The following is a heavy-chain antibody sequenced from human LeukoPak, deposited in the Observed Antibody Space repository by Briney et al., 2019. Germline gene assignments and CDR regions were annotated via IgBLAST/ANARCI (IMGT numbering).Heavy chain of an antibody. Sequence: SQTLSLTCAISGDSVSSNSAAWNWIRQSPSRGLEWLGRTYYGSKWYNDYAVSVKSRITINPDTSKNQFSLQLNSVTPEDTAVYYCARDYTSLAAVPGLYYFDYWGQGTLVTVSS. D-gene: IGHD6-13*01. CDR1: GDSVSSNSAA. V-gene: IGHV6-1*01. CDR3: ARDYTSLAAVPGLYYFDY. CDR2: TYYGSKWYN. J-gene: IGHJ4*02.